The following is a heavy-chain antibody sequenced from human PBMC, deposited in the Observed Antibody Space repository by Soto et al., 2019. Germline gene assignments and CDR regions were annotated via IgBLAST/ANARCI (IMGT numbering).Heavy chain of an antibody. D-gene: IGHD1-26*01. J-gene: IGHJ5*02. Sequence: QVQLQESGPGLVKPSQTLSLTCTVSGDSISSGGYYWTWIRQHPGKGLEWIGYIYYSGSTYYNPSLKSRVTISVDASKNQFSLKLSSVTAADTAVYYCARDSSRRGSHLSGFDPWGQGTLVTVSS. CDR1: GDSISSGGYY. V-gene: IGHV4-31*03. CDR3: ARDSSRRGSHLSGFDP. CDR2: IYYSGST.